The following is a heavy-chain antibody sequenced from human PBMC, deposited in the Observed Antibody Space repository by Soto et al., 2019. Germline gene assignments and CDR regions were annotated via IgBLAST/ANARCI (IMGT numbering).Heavy chain of an antibody. D-gene: IGHD5-12*01. Sequence: SVKVSCKASGGTFSSYTISWVRQAPGQGLEWMGRIIPILGIANYAQKIQGRVTITADKSTSTAYMELSSLRSEDTGLYYFARDIRRYSGYDSIDYWGQGTLVTFSS. CDR1: GGTFSSYT. CDR3: ARDIRRYSGYDSIDY. J-gene: IGHJ4*02. V-gene: IGHV1-69*04. CDR2: IIPILGIA.